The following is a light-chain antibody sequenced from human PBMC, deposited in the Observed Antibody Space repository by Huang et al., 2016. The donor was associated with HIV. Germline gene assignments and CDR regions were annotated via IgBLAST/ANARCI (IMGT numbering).Light chain of an antibody. J-gene: IGKJ1*01. CDR2: GAS. CDR3: QHYDNWAPAT. V-gene: IGKV3-15*01. Sequence: EIVMTQSPVTLSVSPGESATLPCRASQNVSTNLAWYQHKPGRAPRLLLYGASTRATSVPARFSASGSGTEFTLTVGGLRSDDFAVYYCQHYDNWAPATFGQGTKLEFK. CDR1: QNVSTN.